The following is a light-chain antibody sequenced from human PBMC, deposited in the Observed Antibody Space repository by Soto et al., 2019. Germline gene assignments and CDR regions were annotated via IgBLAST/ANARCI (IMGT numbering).Light chain of an antibody. V-gene: IGLV2-8*01. J-gene: IGLJ1*01. Sequence: QSALTQPPSASGSLGQSVTISCTGSSSDVGAFDSVSWYQQHPHKAPQIIIYEVSKRPSWVPDRFSGSKSGNTASLTVSGLQANDEADYFCSSYAGRNNYVFGTGTKLTVL. CDR2: EVS. CDR1: SSDVGAFDS. CDR3: SSYAGRNNYV.